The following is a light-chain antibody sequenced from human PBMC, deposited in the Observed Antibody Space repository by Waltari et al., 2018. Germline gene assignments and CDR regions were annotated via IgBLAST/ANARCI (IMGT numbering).Light chain of an antibody. Sequence: SSELTQDPAVSVAMGQTVTITCQGNSLRSYYANWYQQRPGQAPILVIYDQNTRPSGVPDRFSGSRSDNTASLTITGAQAEDEASYYCHSRDGSGSGGSFGGGTKLTVL. CDR3: HSRDGSGSGGS. V-gene: IGLV3-19*01. J-gene: IGLJ2*01. CDR2: DQN. CDR1: SLRSYY.